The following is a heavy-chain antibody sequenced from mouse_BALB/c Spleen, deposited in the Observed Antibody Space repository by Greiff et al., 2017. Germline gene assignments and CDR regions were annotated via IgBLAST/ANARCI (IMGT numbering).Heavy chain of an antibody. V-gene: IGHV1-55*01. J-gene: IGHJ4*01. D-gene: IGHD3-1*01. CDR2: IYPGSGST. CDR1: GYNFTSYW. Sequence: QVQLKQPGAELVKPGTSVKLSCKASGYNFTSYWINWVKLRPGQGLEWIGDIYPGSGSTNYNEKFKSKATLTVDTSSSTAYMQLSSLASEDSALYYCARSGYGGGYAMDYWGQGTSVTVSS. CDR3: ARSGYGGGYAMDY.